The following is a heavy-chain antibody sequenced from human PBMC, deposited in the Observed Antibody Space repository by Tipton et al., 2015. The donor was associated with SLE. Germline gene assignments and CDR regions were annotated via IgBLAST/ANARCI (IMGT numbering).Heavy chain of an antibody. CDR1: GYTFTSYY. V-gene: IGHV1-46*01. CDR3: ARGRVTVLLWFGGPPHDY. D-gene: IGHD3-10*01. J-gene: IGHJ4*02. CDR2: INPSGGST. Sequence: QLVQSGAEVKKPGASVKVSCKASGYTFTSYYMHWVRQAPGQGLEWMGIINPSGGSTSYAQKFQGRVTMTRDTSKNQFSLKLSSVTAADTAVYYCARGRVTVLLWFGGPPHDYWGQGTLVTVSS.